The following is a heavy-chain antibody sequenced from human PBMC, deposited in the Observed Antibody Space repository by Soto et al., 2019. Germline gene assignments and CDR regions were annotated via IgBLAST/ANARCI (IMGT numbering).Heavy chain of an antibody. Sequence: GGSLRLSCAAYGFTFSTYALTWVRQAPGKGLEWVSGIGGSGSSTYYADSVKGRFTISRDNPKSTLYLQLNSLRAEDTAVYYCAKGAGWFDPWGQGTPVTVSS. CDR1: GFTFSTYA. V-gene: IGHV3-23*01. CDR3: AKGAGWFDP. J-gene: IGHJ5*02. CDR2: IGGSGSST.